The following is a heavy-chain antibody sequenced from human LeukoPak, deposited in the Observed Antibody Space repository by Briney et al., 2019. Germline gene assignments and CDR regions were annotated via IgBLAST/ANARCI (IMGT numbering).Heavy chain of an antibody. Sequence: GGSLRLSCAASGFTFSNFWMSWVRQAPGKGLEWVANINRDGSQGNHVDSVKGRFTISRDNAKNSLYLQMDSLTAEDTAVYYCARDSTYSSGSRFYDRFDYWGQGTLVTVSS. CDR1: GFTFSNFW. J-gene: IGHJ4*02. CDR3: ARDSTYSSGSRFYDRFDY. CDR2: INRDGSQG. D-gene: IGHD2-15*01. V-gene: IGHV3-7*03.